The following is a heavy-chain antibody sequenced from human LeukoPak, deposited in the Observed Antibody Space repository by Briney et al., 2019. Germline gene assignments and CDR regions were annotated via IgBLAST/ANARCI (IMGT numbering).Heavy chain of an antibody. V-gene: IGHV5-51*01. CDR3: ARRYCGSTSCYPDH. CDR1: GYTFTNYW. D-gene: IGHD2-2*01. J-gene: IGHJ5*02. Sequence: GESLKISCKGSGYTFTNYWIGWVRQMPGKGLEWMGTIYPGDSDTRYSPSFQGQVTISADRSISTAYLQWSSLKASDTAMYYCARRYCGSTSCYPDHWGQGTLVTVSS. CDR2: IYPGDSDT.